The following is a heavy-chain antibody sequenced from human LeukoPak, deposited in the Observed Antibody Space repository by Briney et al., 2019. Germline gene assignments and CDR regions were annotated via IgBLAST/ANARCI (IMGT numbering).Heavy chain of an antibody. CDR1: GGSISSSSYY. CDR2: IYYSGST. J-gene: IGHJ3*02. Sequence: PSETLSLTCSVSGGSISSSSYYWSWIRQPPGKGLEWIGYIYYSGSTYYNPSLKSRVTISVDTSKNQFSLKLSSVTAADTAVYYCARERAQGGDAFDIWGQGTMVTVSS. D-gene: IGHD3-16*01. V-gene: IGHV4-39*07. CDR3: ARERAQGGDAFDI.